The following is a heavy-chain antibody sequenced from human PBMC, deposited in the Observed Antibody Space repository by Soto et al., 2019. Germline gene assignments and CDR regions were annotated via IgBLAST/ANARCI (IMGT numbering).Heavy chain of an antibody. CDR3: ARDLIGDGVVIYFDY. CDR2: ISSSSSYI. Sequence: VQLVESGGGLVKPGGSLRLSCAASGFTFSSYSMNWVRQAPGKGLEWVSYISSSSSYIYYADSVKGRFTISRDNAKNALYLQMNSLRAEDTAVYYCARDLIGDGVVIYFDYWGQGTLVTVSS. V-gene: IGHV3-21*01. D-gene: IGHD3-3*01. J-gene: IGHJ4*02. CDR1: GFTFSSYS.